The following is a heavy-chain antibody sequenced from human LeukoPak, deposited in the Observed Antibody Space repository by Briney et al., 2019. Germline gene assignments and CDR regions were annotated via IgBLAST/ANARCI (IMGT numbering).Heavy chain of an antibody. Sequence: KTGGSLRLSCAASGFTFSSYSMNWVRQAPGKGLEWVSSISSSSSYIYYADSVKGRFTISRDNAKNSLYLQMNSLRAEDTAVYYCARDNGRSYYDYVWGSYRLGSFEFDPWGQGTLVTVSS. V-gene: IGHV3-21*01. CDR3: ARDNGRSYYDYVWGSYRLGSFEFDP. CDR1: GFTFSSYS. J-gene: IGHJ5*02. D-gene: IGHD3-16*02. CDR2: ISSSSSYI.